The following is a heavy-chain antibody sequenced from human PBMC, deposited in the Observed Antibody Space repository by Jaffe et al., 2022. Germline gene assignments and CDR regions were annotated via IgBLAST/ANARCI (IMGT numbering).Heavy chain of an antibody. D-gene: IGHD3-10*01. J-gene: IGHJ3*02. CDR3: ARGRSFWYYYGSGSYRHAFDI. V-gene: IGHV1-8*01. CDR2: MNPNSGNT. CDR1: GYTFTSYD. Sequence: QVQLVQSGAEVKKPGASVKVSCKASGYTFTSYDINWVRQATGQGLEWMGWMNPNSGNTGYAQKFQGRVTMTRNTSISTAYMELSSLRSEDTAVYYCARGRSFWYYYGSGSYRHAFDIWGQGTMVTVSS.